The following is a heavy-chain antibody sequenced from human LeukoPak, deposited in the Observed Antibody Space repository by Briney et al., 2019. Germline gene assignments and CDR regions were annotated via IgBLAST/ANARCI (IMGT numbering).Heavy chain of an antibody. J-gene: IGHJ4*02. V-gene: IGHV3-74*01. CDR3: ARGYYYDSSGKRG. CDR2: ISGDGSGT. CDR1: GFTFSGYW. D-gene: IGHD3-22*01. Sequence: GGSLRLSCTASGFTFSGYWMHWARQSPGKGLVWVSCISGDGSGTHYADSVKGRFTISRDNGKNTLYLQMNSLRAEDTAVYYCARGYYYDSSGKRGWGQGTLVTVSS.